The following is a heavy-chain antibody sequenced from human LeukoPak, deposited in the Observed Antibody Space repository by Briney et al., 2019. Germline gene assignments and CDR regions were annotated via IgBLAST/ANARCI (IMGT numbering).Heavy chain of an antibody. CDR2: IYYLGST. J-gene: IGHJ2*01. D-gene: IGHD3-10*01. V-gene: IGHV4-59*01. CDR3: ARDRPGSYWYFDL. CDR1: GGSISSYY. Sequence: PSETLSLTCTVSGGSISSYYWSWIRQPPGKGLEWVGHIYYLGSTNYNPSLKSRVTISIDTSKNYFSLKLNSVIAADTAVHYCARDRPGSYWYFDLWGRGTLVTVSS.